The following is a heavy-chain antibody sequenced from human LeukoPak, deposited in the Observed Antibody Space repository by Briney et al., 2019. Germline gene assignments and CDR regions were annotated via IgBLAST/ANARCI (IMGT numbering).Heavy chain of an antibody. D-gene: IGHD1-14*01. J-gene: IGHJ4*02. CDR3: ARGSNPIKN. CDR2: IYYSGST. Sequence: SETLSLTCTVSGGSISSYYWSWIRQPPGKGLEWIGYIYYSGSTYYNPSLKSRVTISVDTSKNQFSLKLSSVTAADTAVYYCARGSNPIKNWGQGTLVTVSS. CDR1: GGSISSYY. V-gene: IGHV4-59*12.